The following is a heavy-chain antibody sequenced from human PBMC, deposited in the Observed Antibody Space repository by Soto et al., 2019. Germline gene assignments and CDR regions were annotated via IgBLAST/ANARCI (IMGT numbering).Heavy chain of an antibody. V-gene: IGHV4-31*03. CDR2: IYYSGTT. J-gene: IGHJ4*02. D-gene: IGHD1-26*01. CDR1: GGSISSGGYY. CDR3: AREGGIVGATAADY. Sequence: QVQLQESGPGLVKPSQALSLTCTVSGGSISSGGYYWSWIRQHPGKGLEWIGYIYYSGTTYYNPSLKSRFTISVDTSKNQFSLKLSSVTAADTAVYYCAREGGIVGATAADYWGQGTLVTVSS.